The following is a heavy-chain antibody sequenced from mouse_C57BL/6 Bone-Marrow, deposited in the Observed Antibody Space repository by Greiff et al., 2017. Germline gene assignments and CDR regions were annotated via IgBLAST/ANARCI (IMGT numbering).Heavy chain of an antibody. Sequence: VQLQQPGAELVKPGASVKLSCKASGYTFTSYWMQWVKQRPGQGLEWIGEIDPSDSYTNYNQKFKGKATLTVATSSSTAYMQISSLTSEDSAVYYCARSPYYYGSSTYYFDYWGQGTTLTVSS. CDR2: IDPSDSYT. D-gene: IGHD1-1*01. CDR3: ARSPYYYGSSTYYFDY. CDR1: GYTFTSYW. V-gene: IGHV1-50*01. J-gene: IGHJ2*01.